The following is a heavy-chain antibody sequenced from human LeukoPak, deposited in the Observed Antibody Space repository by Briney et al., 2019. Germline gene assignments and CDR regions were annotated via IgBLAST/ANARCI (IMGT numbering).Heavy chain of an antibody. Sequence: PSETLSLTCAVSGYSISSYYWSWIRQPPGKGLEWIGYIYYSGSTNYNPSLKSRVTISVDTSKNQFSLKLSSVTAADTAVYYCARSGSNYDFWSGNAQDWFDPWGQGTLVTVSS. D-gene: IGHD3-3*01. V-gene: IGHV4-59*01. CDR1: GYSISSYY. CDR2: IYYSGST. J-gene: IGHJ5*02. CDR3: ARSGSNYDFWSGNAQDWFDP.